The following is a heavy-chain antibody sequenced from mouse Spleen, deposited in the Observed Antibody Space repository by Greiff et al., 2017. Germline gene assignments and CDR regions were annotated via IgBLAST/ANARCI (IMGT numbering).Heavy chain of an antibody. D-gene: IGHD2-4*01. CDR3: ARERAYYDYTWFAY. CDR1: GYTFTSYW. CDR2: IYPGDGDT. J-gene: IGHJ3*01. V-gene: IGHV1-82*01. Sequence: QVQLQQPGAELVKPGASVKLSCKASGYTFTSYWMHWVKQRPGKGLEWIGRIYPGDGDTNYNGKFKGKATLTADKSSSTAYMQLSSLTSEDSAVYFCARERAYYDYTWFAYWGQGTLVTVSA.